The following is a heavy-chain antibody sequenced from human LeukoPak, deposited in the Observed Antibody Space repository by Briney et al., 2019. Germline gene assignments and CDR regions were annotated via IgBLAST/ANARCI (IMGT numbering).Heavy chain of an antibody. J-gene: IGHJ5*02. Sequence: GESLKISCKGSGYSFTSYWISWVRQMPGKGLEWMGRIDPSDSYTNYSPSFQGHVTISADKSISTAYLQWSSLKASDTAMYYCARRGYDILTGPQGFDPWGQGTLVTVSS. CDR1: GYSFTSYW. D-gene: IGHD3-9*01. CDR3: ARRGYDILTGPQGFDP. CDR2: IDPSDSYT. V-gene: IGHV5-10-1*01.